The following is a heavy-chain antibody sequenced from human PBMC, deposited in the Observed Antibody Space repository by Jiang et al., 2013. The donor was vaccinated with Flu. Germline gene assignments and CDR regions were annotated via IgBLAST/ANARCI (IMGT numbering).Heavy chain of an antibody. Sequence: QVQLVQSGAEVKKPGASVKVSCKASGYTFSSHGINWVRQAPGQGLEWMGWISPYNGYTNYAQNLQGRVTMTTDTSTSTAYVELRSLRSDDTAVYYCARVSGGAPVYYFDYWGQGALVTVSS. J-gene: IGHJ4*02. CDR1: GYTFSSHG. CDR2: ISPYNGYT. D-gene: IGHD2-8*02. CDR3: ARVSGGAPVYYFDY. V-gene: IGHV1-18*01.